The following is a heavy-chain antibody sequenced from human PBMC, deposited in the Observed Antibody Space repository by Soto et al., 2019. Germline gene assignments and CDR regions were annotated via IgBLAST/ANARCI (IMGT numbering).Heavy chain of an antibody. CDR1: GYVFTTYG. CDR2: ISGYNGST. CDR3: ARGAHGSGYAVY. Sequence: GASVKVSCKTSGYVFTTYGVNWVRQAPGQGLEWMGWISGYNGSTNYPQKFQGRVAMTTDTSTSTAYMELRSLTPEDTAVYFCARGAHGSGYAVYWGQGTLVTVSS. V-gene: IGHV1-18*01. J-gene: IGHJ4*02. D-gene: IGHD3-3*01.